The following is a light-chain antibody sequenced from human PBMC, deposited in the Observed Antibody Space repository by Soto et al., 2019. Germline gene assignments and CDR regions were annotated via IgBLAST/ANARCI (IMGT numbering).Light chain of an antibody. J-gene: IGLJ3*02. Sequence: NFMLTQPHSVSESPGKTVTISCTRSSGSIASNYVQWYQQRPGSAPTTVIYEDNQRPSGVPDRFSGSIDSSSNSASLTISGLKTEDEADSNCQSYDSSNRYWVFGGGNKLTVL. CDR3: QSYDSSNRYWV. V-gene: IGLV6-57*03. CDR2: EDN. CDR1: SGSIASNY.